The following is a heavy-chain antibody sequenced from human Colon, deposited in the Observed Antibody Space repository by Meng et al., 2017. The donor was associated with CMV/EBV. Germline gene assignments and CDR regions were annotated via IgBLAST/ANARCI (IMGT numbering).Heavy chain of an antibody. J-gene: IGHJ4*02. CDR3: VRDHRWAFDH. D-gene: IGHD5-24*01. V-gene: IGHV3-48*04. CDR2: IRAGAI. CDR1: GFPFSDYS. Sequence: GESLKISCVASGFPFSDYSMNWVRQAPGKGLEWVSYIRAGAIYFADSVKGRFTISRDDARNSLYLQMNSLRAEDTAMYYCVRDHRWAFDHWGQGALVTVSS.